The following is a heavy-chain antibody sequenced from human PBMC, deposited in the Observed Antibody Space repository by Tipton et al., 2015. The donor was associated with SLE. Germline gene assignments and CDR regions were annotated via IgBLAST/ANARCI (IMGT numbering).Heavy chain of an antibody. D-gene: IGHD3-10*01. J-gene: IGHJ6*02. CDR2: ISGGGGSS. CDR1: GFTFTTYA. Sequence: GSLRLSCAASGFTFTTYAMSWVRQAPGKGLEWVSAISGGGGSSDYADSVKGRFTISRDNSKNRLYLQMNSLRAEDTAVYYCARDPAVWFKELLGQHGLDVWGQGTKVTVSS. CDR3: ARDPAVWFKELLGQHGLDV. V-gene: IGHV3-23*01.